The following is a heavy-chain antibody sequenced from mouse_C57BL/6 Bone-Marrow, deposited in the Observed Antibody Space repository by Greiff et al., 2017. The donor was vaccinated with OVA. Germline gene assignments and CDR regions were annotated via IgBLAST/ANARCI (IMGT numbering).Heavy chain of an antibody. Sequence: QVQLQQPGAELVKPGASVKLSCKASGYTFTSYWMHWVKQRPGQGLEWIGMIHPNSGSTNYNAKFKSKATLTVDKSSSTAYMQLSSLTSEDSAVYYCARGAAQALDYWGQGTSVTVSS. CDR1: GYTFTSYW. D-gene: IGHD3-2*02. CDR3: ARGAAQALDY. J-gene: IGHJ4*01. CDR2: IHPNSGST. V-gene: IGHV1-64*01.